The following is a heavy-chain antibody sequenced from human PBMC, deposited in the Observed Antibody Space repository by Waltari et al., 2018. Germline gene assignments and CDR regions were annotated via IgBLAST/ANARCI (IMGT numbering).Heavy chain of an antibody. CDR1: GVPFSTAW. CDR2: IKSKINGGTT. CDR3: GDFTAFDY. J-gene: IGHJ4*02. D-gene: IGHD2-8*02. V-gene: IGHV3-15*01. Sequence: EVQLVESGGGLVEPGGSLRLSCAGSGVPFSTAWMHWVRQAPGKGLEWVGRIKSKINGGTTEYGAPVKGRFTISRDDSKNTVYLQMNSLKTEDTGVYYCGDFTAFDYWGQGSLVTVSS.